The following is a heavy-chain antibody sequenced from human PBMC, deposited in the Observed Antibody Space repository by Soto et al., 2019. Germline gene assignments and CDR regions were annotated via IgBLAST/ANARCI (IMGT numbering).Heavy chain of an antibody. J-gene: IGHJ4*02. CDR1: GGTFISYS. CDR2: IIPICGTP. CDR3: ARERTYYSFDY. V-gene: IGHV1-69*13. Sequence: ASVKVSCKASGGTFISYSLSWVRQAPGQGLEWMGGIIPICGTPSYAQKFQGRVTITADDSTSTAYMELSSLRSEDTAVYYCARERTYYSFDYWGQGTLVTVSS. D-gene: IGHD1-26*01.